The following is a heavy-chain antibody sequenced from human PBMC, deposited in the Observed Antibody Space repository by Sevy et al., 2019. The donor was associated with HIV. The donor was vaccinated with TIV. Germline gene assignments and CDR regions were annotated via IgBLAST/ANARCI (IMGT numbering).Heavy chain of an antibody. CDR3: ARDGGEATTNFDY. CDR1: GYTFTSYA. Sequence: ASVKVSCKASGYTFTSYAIHWVRQAPGQRLEWMGWINAGNGNTKYSQKIQGRVTITRDTSASTAYMELSSLGSEDTAVYYCARDGGEATTNFDYWGQGTLVTVSS. D-gene: IGHD5-12*01. V-gene: IGHV1-3*01. J-gene: IGHJ4*02. CDR2: INAGNGNT.